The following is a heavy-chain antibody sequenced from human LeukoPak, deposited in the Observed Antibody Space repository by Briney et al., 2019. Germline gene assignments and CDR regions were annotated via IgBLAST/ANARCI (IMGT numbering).Heavy chain of an antibody. Sequence: PGGSLRLSCAASGFTFSSYAMSWVRQAPGKGLEWVSAISGSGGSTYYADSVKGRFTVSRDNSKNTPYLQMNSLRAEDTAVYYCAKGGLWGNPFDYWGQGTLVTVSS. V-gene: IGHV3-23*01. CDR1: GFTFSSYA. CDR2: ISGSGGST. CDR3: AKGGLWGNPFDY. J-gene: IGHJ4*02. D-gene: IGHD3-16*01.